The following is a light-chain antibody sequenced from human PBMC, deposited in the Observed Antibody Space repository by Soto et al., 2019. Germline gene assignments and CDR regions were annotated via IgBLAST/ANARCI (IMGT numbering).Light chain of an antibody. Sequence: QSVLTQPPSVSGAPGQRVTISCTGSSSNIGAGYDVHWYQQLPGTAPKVLIYGNSNRPSGVPDRFSGSKSGTSASLAITGLQAEDAADYYCQSYDSSLSAVVFGGGTKLTVL. CDR3: QSYDSSLSAVV. CDR2: GNS. V-gene: IGLV1-40*01. J-gene: IGLJ2*01. CDR1: SSNIGAGYD.